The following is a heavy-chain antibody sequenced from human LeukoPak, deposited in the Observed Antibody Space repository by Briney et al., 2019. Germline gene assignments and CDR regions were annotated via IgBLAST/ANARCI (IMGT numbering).Heavy chain of an antibody. D-gene: IGHD6-13*01. V-gene: IGHV4-39*07. Sequence: SETLPLTCTVSGGSISSSSYYWGWIRQPPGKGLEWIGSIYYSGSTYYNPSLKSRVTISVDTSKNQFSLKLSSVTAADTAVYYCARSLYSSSWYDYWGQGTLVTVSS. CDR2: IYYSGST. CDR3: ARSLYSSSWYDY. J-gene: IGHJ4*02. CDR1: GGSISSSSYY.